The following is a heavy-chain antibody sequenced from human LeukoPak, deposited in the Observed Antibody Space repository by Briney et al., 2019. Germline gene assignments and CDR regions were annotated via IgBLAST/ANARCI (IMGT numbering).Heavy chain of an antibody. Sequence: ASVKVSCKASGYTFTSYYMHWVRQAPGQGLEWMGVINPSRGSTSYAQKFQGRVTITRDTSTTTAYMELSSLRSEDTAVYYCARDRTNVDAAMVLDYWGQGTRVTVSS. J-gene: IGHJ4*02. D-gene: IGHD5-18*01. CDR1: GYTFTSYY. CDR3: ARDRTNVDAAMVLDY. V-gene: IGHV1-46*01. CDR2: INPSRGST.